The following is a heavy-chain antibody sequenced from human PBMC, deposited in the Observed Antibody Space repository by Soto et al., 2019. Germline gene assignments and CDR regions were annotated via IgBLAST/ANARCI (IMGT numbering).Heavy chain of an antibody. Sequence: QVQLVQSGAEVKKPGASVKVSCKASGYTFTSYGISWVRQAHGQGLEWMGWMRAYNGNTKYAQKLQGRGTTTTDTSTSTAYMELRSLRSDDTAVYYCARDLGGSYYAPVDYWGQGTLVTVSS. CDR3: ARDLGGSYYAPVDY. CDR1: GYTFTSYG. CDR2: MRAYNGNT. V-gene: IGHV1-18*01. D-gene: IGHD1-26*01. J-gene: IGHJ4*02.